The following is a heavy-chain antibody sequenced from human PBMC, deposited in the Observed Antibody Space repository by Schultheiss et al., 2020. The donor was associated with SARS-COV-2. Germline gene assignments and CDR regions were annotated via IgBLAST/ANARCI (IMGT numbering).Heavy chain of an antibody. CDR2: INHSGGT. Sequence: SQTLSLTCAVYGGSFSDYYWSWIRQSPGEGLEWIGEINHSGGTNYIPSLKSRVTMSVDTSKNQFSLKLSSVTAADTAVYYCARRASWFSDWYLDYWGQGTLVTFSS. J-gene: IGHJ4*02. CDR1: GGSFSDYY. D-gene: IGHD6-19*01. V-gene: IGHV4-34*01. CDR3: ARRASWFSDWYLDY.